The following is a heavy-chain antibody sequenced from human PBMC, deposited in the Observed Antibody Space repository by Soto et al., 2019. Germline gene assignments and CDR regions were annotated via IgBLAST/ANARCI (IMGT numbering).Heavy chain of an antibody. V-gene: IGHV3-23*01. CDR3: AKGPAPHEWELIYFDY. CDR1: GFTFSSYA. Sequence: GSLRLSCAASGFTFSSYAMTWVRQAPGKGLEWVSAISGSGGSTYYADSVKGRFTISRDNSKNTLFLQMNSLRAEDTAVYYCAKGPAPHEWELIYFDYWGQGTLVTVSS. CDR2: ISGSGGST. J-gene: IGHJ4*02. D-gene: IGHD1-26*01.